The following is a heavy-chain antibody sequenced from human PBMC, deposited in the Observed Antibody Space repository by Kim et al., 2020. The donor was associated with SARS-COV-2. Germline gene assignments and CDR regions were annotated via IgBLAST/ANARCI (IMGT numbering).Heavy chain of an antibody. J-gene: IGHJ4*02. CDR1: GYTLTELS. CDR2: FDPEDGET. V-gene: IGHV1-24*01. Sequence: ASVKVSCKVSGYTLTELSMHWVRQAPGKGLEWMGGFDPEDGETIYAQKFQGRVTMTEDTSTDTAYMELSSLRSEDTAVYYCATGPSDSGWYYYFDYWGQGTLVTVSS. CDR3: ATGPSDSGWYYYFDY. D-gene: IGHD6-19*01.